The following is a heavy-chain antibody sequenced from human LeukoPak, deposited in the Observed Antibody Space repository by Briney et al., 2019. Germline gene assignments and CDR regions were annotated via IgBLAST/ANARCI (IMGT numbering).Heavy chain of an antibody. CDR3: ARGSVDTALYYYYYYMDV. V-gene: IGHV3-30*04. CDR2: ISYDGSNK. J-gene: IGHJ6*03. CDR1: GFTFSSYA. Sequence: GGSLRLSCAASGFTFSSYAMHWVRQAPGKGLEWVAVISYDGSNKYYADSVKGRFTISRDNSKNTLYLQMNSLRAEDTAVYYCARGSVDTALYYYYYYMDVWGKGTTVTVSS. D-gene: IGHD5-18*01.